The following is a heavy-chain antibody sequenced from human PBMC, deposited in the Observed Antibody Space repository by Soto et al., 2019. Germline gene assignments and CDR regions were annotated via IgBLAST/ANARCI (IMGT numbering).Heavy chain of an antibody. CDR1: GGSIRSGDYY. CDR2: IYYSGST. CDR3: ARGYVTIFGVT. D-gene: IGHD3-3*01. Sequence: SETQSLTCTVSGGSIRSGDYYWSWIRQPPGKGLEWIGYIYYSGSTSYNPSLKSRVTISLDTSKNQFSLKLSSVTAADTAVYYCARGYVTIFGVTWGQGTLVTVSS. J-gene: IGHJ5*02. V-gene: IGHV4-30-4*01.